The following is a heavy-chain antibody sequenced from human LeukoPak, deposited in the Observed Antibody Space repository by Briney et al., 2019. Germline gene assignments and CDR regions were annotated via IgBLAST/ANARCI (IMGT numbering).Heavy chain of an antibody. Sequence: SETLSLTCTVSGGSISSYYWSWIRQPPGKGLEWIGYIYYSGSTNYNPSLKSRVTISVDTSKNQFSLKLSPVTAADTAVYYCAREGHYYDSSGRDYYYGMDVRGQGTTVTVSS. J-gene: IGHJ6*02. D-gene: IGHD3-22*01. CDR3: AREGHYYDSSGRDYYYGMDV. CDR1: GGSISSYY. CDR2: IYYSGST. V-gene: IGHV4-59*01.